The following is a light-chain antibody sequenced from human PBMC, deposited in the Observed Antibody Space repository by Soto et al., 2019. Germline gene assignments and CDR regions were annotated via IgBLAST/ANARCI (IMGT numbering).Light chain of an antibody. CDR3: QQTYSTPQT. J-gene: IGKJ1*01. CDR1: QTVTDY. CDR2: SAS. V-gene: IGKV1-39*01. Sequence: DIQMTQSPSSLSASVGDRVTITCRAGQTVTDYLNWYQHKPGKAPKLLIYSASTLQTGVPSRFSGSGSGTDFTLTITSLQPEDFVTYYCQQTYSTPQTFGQGTKVDIK.